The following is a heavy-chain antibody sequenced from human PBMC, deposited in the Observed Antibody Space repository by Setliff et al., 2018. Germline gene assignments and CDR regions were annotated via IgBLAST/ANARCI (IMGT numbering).Heavy chain of an antibody. CDR3: AREPYDYIWGSYRSPYFEH. V-gene: IGHV1-2*02. CDR2: INPKTGGT. D-gene: IGHD3-16*02. Sequence: ASVKVSCKASGYTFVGYYLHWVRQAPGQGLEWMGWINPKTGGTNYAQKFQGRVTMTRDASINTAFMRLSSLKSDDMAVYYCAREPYDYIWGSYRSPYFEHWGQGALVTVSS. J-gene: IGHJ4*02. CDR1: GYTFVGYY.